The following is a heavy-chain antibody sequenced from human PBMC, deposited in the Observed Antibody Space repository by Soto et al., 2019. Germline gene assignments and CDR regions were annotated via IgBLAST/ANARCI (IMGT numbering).Heavy chain of an antibody. CDR2: IKQDGSEK. Sequence: GGSLRLSCAASGFTFSSYWMSWVRQAPGKGLEWVANIKQDGSEKYYVDSVKGRFTISRDNAKNSLYLQMNSLRAEDTAVYYCARDLQTYCTNGVCYRSRYNWFDPWGQGTLVTVSS. CDR3: ARDLQTYCTNGVCYRSRYNWFDP. V-gene: IGHV3-7*01. J-gene: IGHJ5*02. CDR1: GFTFSSYW. D-gene: IGHD2-8*01.